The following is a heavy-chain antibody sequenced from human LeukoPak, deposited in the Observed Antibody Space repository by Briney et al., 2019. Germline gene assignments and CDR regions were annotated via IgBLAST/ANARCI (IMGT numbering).Heavy chain of an antibody. Sequence: TGGSLRLSCAASGFTFSSYAMHWVRQAPGKGLEWVAVISYDGSIKYYADSVKGRFTISRDNSKNTLYLQMNSLRAEDTAVYYCARSYIMATSNFDYWGQGTLVTVSS. V-gene: IGHV3-30-3*01. CDR1: GFTFSSYA. CDR3: ARSYIMATSNFDY. CDR2: ISYDGSIK. J-gene: IGHJ4*02. D-gene: IGHD3-16*01.